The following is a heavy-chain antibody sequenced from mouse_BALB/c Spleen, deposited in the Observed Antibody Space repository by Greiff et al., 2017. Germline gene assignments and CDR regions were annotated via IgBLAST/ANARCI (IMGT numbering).Heavy chain of an antibody. CDR3: ARDYDVYAMDY. CDR1: GFTFSSYA. D-gene: IGHD2-4*01. CDR2: ISSGGST. V-gene: IGHV5-6-5*01. Sequence: EVKVVESGGGLVKPGGSLKLSCAASGFTFSSYAMSWVRQTPEKRLEWVASISSGGSTYYPDSVKGRFTISRDNARNILYLQMSSLRSEDTAMYYCARDYDVYAMDYWGQGTSVTVSS. J-gene: IGHJ4*01.